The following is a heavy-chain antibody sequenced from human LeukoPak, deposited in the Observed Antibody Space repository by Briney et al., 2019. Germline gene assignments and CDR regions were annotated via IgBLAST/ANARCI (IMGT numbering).Heavy chain of an antibody. CDR3: ARDRMGEVEMATISHLYAFDI. V-gene: IGHV7-4-1*02. Sequence: ASVKVSCKASGYTFTGYYMHWVRQAPGQGLEWMGWINTNTGNPTYAQGFTGRFVFSLDTSVSTAYLQISSLKAEDTAVYYCARDRMGEVEMATISHLYAFDIWGQGTMVTVSS. J-gene: IGHJ3*02. CDR2: INTNTGNP. CDR1: GYTFTGYY. D-gene: IGHD5-24*01.